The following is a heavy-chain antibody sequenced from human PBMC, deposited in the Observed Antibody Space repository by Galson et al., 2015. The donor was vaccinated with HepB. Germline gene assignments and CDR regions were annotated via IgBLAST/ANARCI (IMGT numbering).Heavy chain of an antibody. J-gene: IGHJ4*02. CDR3: ASPGKYYYDSSGCYLDY. CDR1: GFTFSSYA. D-gene: IGHD3-22*01. V-gene: IGHV3-23*01. Sequence: SLRLSCAASGFTFSSYAMSWVRQAPGKGLEWVSAISGSGGSTYYADSVKGRFTISRDNSKNTLYLQMNSLRAEDTAVYYCASPGKYYYDSSGCYLDYWGQGTLVTVSS. CDR2: ISGSGGST.